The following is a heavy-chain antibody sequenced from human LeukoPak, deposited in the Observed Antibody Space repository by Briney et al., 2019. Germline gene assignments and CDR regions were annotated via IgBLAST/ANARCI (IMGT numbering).Heavy chain of an antibody. D-gene: IGHD6-6*01. J-gene: IGHJ6*03. Sequence: SETLSLTCTVSGYSISSGYYWGWIRQPPEKGVEWIGSIYHSGSTYYNPSLKSRVTISIDTSKNQFSLKLSSVTAADTAVYYCARGRWWFAGRPPHYMDVWGKGTTVTVSS. CDR2: IYHSGST. CDR1: GYSISSGYY. V-gene: IGHV4-38-2*02. CDR3: ARGRWWFAGRPPHYMDV.